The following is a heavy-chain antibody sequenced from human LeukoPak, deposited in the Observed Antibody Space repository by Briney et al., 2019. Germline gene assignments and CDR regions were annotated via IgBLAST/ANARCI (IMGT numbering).Heavy chain of an antibody. CDR1: GGSISSGDYY. D-gene: IGHD3-3*01. V-gene: IGHV4-30-4*08. Sequence: PSQTLSLTCTVSGGSISSGDYYWSWIRQPPGKGLEWIGYIYSGSTYYNPSLKSRVTISVDTSKNQFSVKLSSLTAADTAVYYCARSRITIFGVVPYYFEYWGQGTLVTVSS. J-gene: IGHJ4*02. CDR2: IYSGST. CDR3: ARSRITIFGVVPYYFEY.